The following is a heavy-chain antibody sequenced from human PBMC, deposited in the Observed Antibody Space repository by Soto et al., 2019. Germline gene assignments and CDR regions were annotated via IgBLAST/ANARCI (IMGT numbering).Heavy chain of an antibody. Sequence: SETLSLTCTVSGGSISGYYWSWLRQPPGKGLEWIGYIYNIGSTNYNPSVKSRVTISLDTSRNQFSLKLNSVTAADTAVYYCARHPLTLLRGVNYYNYYGMDVWGQGTTVTVSS. CDR3: ARHPLTLLRGVNYYNYYGMDV. V-gene: IGHV4-59*08. CDR2: IYNIGST. CDR1: GGSISGYY. J-gene: IGHJ6*02. D-gene: IGHD3-10*01.